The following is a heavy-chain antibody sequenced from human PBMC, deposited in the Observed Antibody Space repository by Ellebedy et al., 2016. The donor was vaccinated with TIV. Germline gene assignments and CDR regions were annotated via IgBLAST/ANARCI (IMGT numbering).Heavy chain of an antibody. CDR1: GFTFSSYA. V-gene: IGHV3-23*01. J-gene: IGHJ4*02. Sequence: GESLKISCAASGFTFSSYAMSWVRQAPGKGLEWVSAISGSGGSTYYADSVKGRFTISRDNSKNTLYLQMNSLRAEDTAVYYCAKYYDSSGYYYSGFDYWGQGTLVTVSS. CDR3: AKYYDSSGYYYSGFDY. D-gene: IGHD3-22*01. CDR2: ISGSGGST.